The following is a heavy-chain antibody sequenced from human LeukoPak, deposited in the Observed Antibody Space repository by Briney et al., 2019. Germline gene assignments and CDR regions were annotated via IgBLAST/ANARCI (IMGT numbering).Heavy chain of an antibody. CDR1: GGSFNLYS. Sequence: SETPSLTCTVSGGSFNLYSWTWIRQPPGKGLEWIAEIGHGGSINFNPSLKSRVTVSLDTSKNQFSLSLSSVTAADTAVYYCASRETFYFYYMDVWGNGTTVTVSS. CDR2: IGHGGSI. V-gene: IGHV4-34*01. J-gene: IGHJ6*03. CDR3: ASRETFYFYYMDV. D-gene: IGHD1-26*01.